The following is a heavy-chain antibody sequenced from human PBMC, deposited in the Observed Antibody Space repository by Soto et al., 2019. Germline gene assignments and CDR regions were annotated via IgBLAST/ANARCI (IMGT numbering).Heavy chain of an antibody. V-gene: IGHV1-69*13. CDR1: GGTISAYT. Sequence: ASVKVSCKASGGTISAYTITWVRQAPRQGLEWMGGIIPIFGPADYAQKFQGRVTITADESTSTVYMELTSLRSEDTAVYYCAFSSSYYFDYWGQGTLVTVSS. J-gene: IGHJ4*02. CDR2: IIPIFGPA. D-gene: IGHD6-6*01. CDR3: AFSSSYYFDY.